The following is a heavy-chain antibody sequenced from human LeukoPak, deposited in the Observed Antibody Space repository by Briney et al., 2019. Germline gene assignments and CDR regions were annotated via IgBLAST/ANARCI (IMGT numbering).Heavy chain of an antibody. J-gene: IGHJ6*03. V-gene: IGHV4-34*01. CDR1: GGSFSGYY. Sequence: SETLSLTCAVYGGSFSGYYWSWIRQPPGKGLEWIGEINHSGSTNYNPSLKSRVTISVDTSKNQFSLKLSSVTAADTAVYYCARVGPPNYDFWSGYPSCYYYMDVWGKGTTVTVSS. D-gene: IGHD3-3*01. CDR3: ARVGPPNYDFWSGYPSCYYYMDV. CDR2: INHSGST.